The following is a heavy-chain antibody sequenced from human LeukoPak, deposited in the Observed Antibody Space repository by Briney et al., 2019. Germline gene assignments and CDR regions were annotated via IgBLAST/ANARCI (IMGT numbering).Heavy chain of an antibody. V-gene: IGHV4-61*08. CDR3: ARSGYCSSTSCYFWFDP. D-gene: IGHD2-2*01. CDR2: IYYSGST. Sequence: SETLSLTCTVSGGSISSGGYYWSWIRQPPGKGLEWIGYIYYSGSTNYNPSLKSRVTISVDTSKNQFSLKLSSVTAADTAVYYCARSGYCSSTSCYFWFDPWGQGTLVTVSS. J-gene: IGHJ5*02. CDR1: GGSISSGGYY.